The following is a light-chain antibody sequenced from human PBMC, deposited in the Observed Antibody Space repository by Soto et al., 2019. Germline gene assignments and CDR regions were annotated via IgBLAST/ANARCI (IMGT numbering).Light chain of an antibody. CDR3: QKFNKWPWT. Sequence: EIILTQSPVTLSVSPGERATLSCRASQSVGSNLAWYQQKPGQAPRLLIYGASTRATGVPPRFSGSGSGTESTLTISSLQSEDFAVYYCQKFNKWPWTFGQGTKVEIK. CDR1: QSVGSN. CDR2: GAS. J-gene: IGKJ1*01. V-gene: IGKV3-15*01.